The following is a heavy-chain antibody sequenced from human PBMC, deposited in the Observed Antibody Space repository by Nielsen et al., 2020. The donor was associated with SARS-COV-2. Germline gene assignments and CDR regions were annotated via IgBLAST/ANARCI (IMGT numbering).Heavy chain of an antibody. CDR3: ARAGNDYVWGSYRYFPDY. J-gene: IGHJ4*02. V-gene: IGHV3-30*04. CDR1: GFTFSSYA. D-gene: IGHD3-16*02. CDR2: ISYDGRNK. Sequence: GESLKISCAASGFTFSSYAMHWVRQAPGKGLEWVAVISYDGRNKYYADSVKGRFTISRDNSKNTLYLQMNSLRAEDTAVYYCARAGNDYVWGSYRYFPDYWGQGTLVTVSS.